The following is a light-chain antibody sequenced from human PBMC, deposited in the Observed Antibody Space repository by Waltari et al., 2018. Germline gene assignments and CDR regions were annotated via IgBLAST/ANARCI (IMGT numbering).Light chain of an antibody. CDR2: LGS. J-gene: IGKJ2*03. CDR1: QSLLHSNGYNY. V-gene: IGKV2-28*01. Sequence: GMTQSPLSLPVTPVEPASLSCRSSQSLLHSNGYNYLGWDMQKPGQSPQLLIYLGSDRATGVPDRFSGSRLGTDVTIKISSVEVEDVRVYYSIQALQTPVSFGQGTLLE. CDR3: IQALQTPVS.